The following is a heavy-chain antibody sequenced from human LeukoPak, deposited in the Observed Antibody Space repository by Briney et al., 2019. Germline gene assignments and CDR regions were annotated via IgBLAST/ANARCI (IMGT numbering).Heavy chain of an antibody. CDR3: AKDSATDFYFDY. Sequence: PSETLSLTCAVYGGSFSGYYWSWIRQPPGKGLEWIGEINHSGSTNYNPSLKSRVTISVDTSKNQFSLKLGSVTAADTAVYYCAKDSATDFYFDYWGQGTLVTVSS. D-gene: IGHD5-12*01. CDR2: INHSGST. V-gene: IGHV4-34*01. CDR1: GGSFSGYY. J-gene: IGHJ4*02.